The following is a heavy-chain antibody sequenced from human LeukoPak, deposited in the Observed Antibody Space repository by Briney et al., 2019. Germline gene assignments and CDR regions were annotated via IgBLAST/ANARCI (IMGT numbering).Heavy chain of an antibody. Sequence: ASVKVSCKASGYTFSSSDINWVRQATGQGLEWMGWMNPNSGNTYYAQRFQGRVTMTRDTSISTAYMEVSSLRSEDTAVYYCARGNIAVPGTPYYFEYWGQGTLVTVSS. CDR2: MNPNSGNT. CDR3: ARGNIAVPGTPYYFEY. CDR1: GYTFSSSD. J-gene: IGHJ4*02. D-gene: IGHD6-19*01. V-gene: IGHV1-8*01.